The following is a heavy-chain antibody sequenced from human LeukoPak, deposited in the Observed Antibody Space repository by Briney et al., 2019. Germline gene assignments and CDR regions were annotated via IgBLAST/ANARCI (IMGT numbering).Heavy chain of an antibody. CDR2: IYYSGST. J-gene: IGHJ6*03. V-gene: IGHV4-59*01. D-gene: IGHD5-18*01. Sequence: SETLPLTCTVSGGSISSYYWSWIRQPPGKGLEWIGYIYYSGSTNYNPSLKSRVTISVDTSKNQFSLKLSSVTAADTAVYYCAREGGGGYSYGYMDVWGKGTTVTVSS. CDR3: AREGGGGYSYGYMDV. CDR1: GGSISSYY.